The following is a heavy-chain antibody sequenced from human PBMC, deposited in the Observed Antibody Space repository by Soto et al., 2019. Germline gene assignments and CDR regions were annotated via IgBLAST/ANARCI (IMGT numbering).Heavy chain of an antibody. Sequence: ASVKVSCKASGYTFTSYAMHWVRQAPGQRLEWMGWINAGNGNTKYSQKFQGRVTITRDTSASTAYMELSSLRSEDTAVYYCARDPRYCSSTICYFYGFNWFDPWGQGTLVTVSS. CDR1: GYTFTSYA. CDR2: INAGNGNT. D-gene: IGHD2-2*01. J-gene: IGHJ5*02. V-gene: IGHV1-3*01. CDR3: ARDPRYCSSTICYFYGFNWFDP.